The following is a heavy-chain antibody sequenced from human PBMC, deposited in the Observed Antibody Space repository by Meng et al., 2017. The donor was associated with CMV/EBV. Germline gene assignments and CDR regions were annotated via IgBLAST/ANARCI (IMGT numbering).Heavy chain of an antibody. Sequence: SETLSLTCTVSGGSISSSSYYWGWIRQPPGKGLEWIGSIYYSGSTYYNPSLKSRVTISVDTSKNQFSLKLSSVTAADTAVYYCASRAPRPGIALWDWFDPWGQGTLVTVSS. J-gene: IGHJ5*02. D-gene: IGHD6-13*01. V-gene: IGHV4-39*01. CDR3: ASRAPRPGIALWDWFDP. CDR2: IYYSGST. CDR1: GGSISSSSYY.